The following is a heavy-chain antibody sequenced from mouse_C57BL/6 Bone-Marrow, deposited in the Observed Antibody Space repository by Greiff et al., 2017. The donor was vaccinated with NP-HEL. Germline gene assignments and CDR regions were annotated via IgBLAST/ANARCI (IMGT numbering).Heavy chain of an antibody. V-gene: IGHV5-6*01. CDR2: ISSGGSYT. CDR3: ARQDPYSNYDY. CDR1: GFTFSSYG. D-gene: IGHD2-5*01. J-gene: IGHJ2*01. Sequence: EVNVVESGGDLVKPGGSLKLSCAASGFTFSSYGMSWVRQTPDKRLEWVATISSGGSYTYYPDSVKGRFTISRDNAKNTLYLQMSSLKSEDTAMYYCARQDPYSNYDYWGQGTTLTVSS.